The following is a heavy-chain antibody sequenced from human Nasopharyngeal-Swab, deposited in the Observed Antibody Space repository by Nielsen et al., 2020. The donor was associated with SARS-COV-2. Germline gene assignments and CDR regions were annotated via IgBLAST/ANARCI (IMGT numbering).Heavy chain of an antibody. Sequence: SETLSLTCTVSGGSISSSSYYWGWIRQPPGKGLEWIGSIYYSGSTYYNPSLKSRVTISVDTSKNQFSLKLSSVTAADTAVYYCARQYSSGWYARYGPLVDIWGQGTMATVSS. CDR1: GGSISSSSYY. J-gene: IGHJ3*02. CDR2: IYYSGST. D-gene: IGHD6-13*01. V-gene: IGHV4-39*01. CDR3: ARQYSSGWYARYGPLVDI.